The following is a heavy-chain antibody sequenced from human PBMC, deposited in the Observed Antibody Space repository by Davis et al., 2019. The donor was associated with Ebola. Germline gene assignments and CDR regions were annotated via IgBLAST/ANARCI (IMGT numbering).Heavy chain of an antibody. CDR1: GYSFTSYW. J-gene: IGHJ5*02. D-gene: IGHD3-3*01. Sequence: KVSCKGSGYSFTSYWIGWVRQMPGKGLEWMGIIYPGDSDTRYNPSFQGQVTISADKSISTAYLQWSSLKASDTAMYYCARLWNGYDFWSGYSFWFDPWGQGTLVTVSS. CDR3: ARLWNGYDFWSGYSFWFDP. V-gene: IGHV5-51*01. CDR2: IYPGDSDT.